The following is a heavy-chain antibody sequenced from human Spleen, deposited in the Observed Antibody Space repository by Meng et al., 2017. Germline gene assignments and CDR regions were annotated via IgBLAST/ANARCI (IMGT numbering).Heavy chain of an antibody. V-gene: IGHV3-9*01. CDR3: AAELGIAHNWYFDL. CDR2: ISWDSGNI. J-gene: IGHJ2*01. CDR1: GFTFEDYA. Sequence: GGSLRLSCAASGFTFEDYAMHWVRQTPGKGLEWVSGISWDSGNIGYADSVKGRFTISRDNAKNSLYLQMNSLRAEDTAVYYCAAELGIAHNWYFDLWGRGTLVTVSS. D-gene: IGHD7-27*01.